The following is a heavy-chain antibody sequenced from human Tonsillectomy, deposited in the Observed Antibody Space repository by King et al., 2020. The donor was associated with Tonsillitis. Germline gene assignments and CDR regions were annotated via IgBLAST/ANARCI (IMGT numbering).Heavy chain of an antibody. CDR3: ARLVGRCSYLTFFDY. D-gene: IGHD5-18*01. V-gene: IGHV4-59*08. Sequence: VQLQESGPGLVKPSETLSLTCTVSGGSISSYYWSWIRQPPGKGLEWIGYIYYSGSTNYNPSLKSRVTISVDTSKNQFSLKLSSVTAADTAVYYCARLVGRCSYLTFFDYWGQGTLVTVSS. CDR1: GGSISSYY. CDR2: IYYSGST. J-gene: IGHJ4*02.